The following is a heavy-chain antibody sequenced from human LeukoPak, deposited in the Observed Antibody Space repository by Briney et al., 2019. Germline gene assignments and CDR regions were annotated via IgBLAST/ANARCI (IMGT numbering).Heavy chain of an antibody. J-gene: IGHJ3*02. CDR3: ARADSNYDSGYYAFDI. CDR2: IYYSGST. Sequence: SETLSLTCTVSGGSISGYYWSWIRQPPGKGLEWIGYIYYSGSTNYNPSLKSRVTLSVDTSKNQFSLKLSSVTAADTAVYYCARADSNYDSGYYAFDIWGQGTMVTVSS. CDR1: GGSISGYY. V-gene: IGHV4-59*08. D-gene: IGHD4-11*01.